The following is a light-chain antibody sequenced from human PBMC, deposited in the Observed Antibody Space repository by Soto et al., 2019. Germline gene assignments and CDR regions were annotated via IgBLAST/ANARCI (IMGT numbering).Light chain of an antibody. Sequence: DIQMTQSPSSLSASVGDRVTITCRTSQSISTSLNWYQQKAGEAPKLLIYGASTLQSGVPLRFSGSGSGTDFTLTISSLQREDFATYYCQQSYTTPWTFGQGTKVEIK. CDR3: QQSYTTPWT. CDR2: GAS. V-gene: IGKV1-39*01. CDR1: QSISTS. J-gene: IGKJ1*01.